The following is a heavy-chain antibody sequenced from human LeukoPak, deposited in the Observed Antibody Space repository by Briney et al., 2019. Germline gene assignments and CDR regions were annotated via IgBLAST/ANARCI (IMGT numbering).Heavy chain of an antibody. CDR2: IYPGDSDT. Sequence: GESLKISCKGSGYSFTSYWIGWVRQMPGKGLEWMGIIYPGDSDTRYSPSFQGQVTISADKSISTAYLQWSSLKASDTAMYYCATHHYYYGSGSPPPFDYWGQGTLVTVSS. CDR1: GYSFTSYW. V-gene: IGHV5-51*01. CDR3: ATHHYYYGSGSPPPFDY. D-gene: IGHD3-10*01. J-gene: IGHJ4*02.